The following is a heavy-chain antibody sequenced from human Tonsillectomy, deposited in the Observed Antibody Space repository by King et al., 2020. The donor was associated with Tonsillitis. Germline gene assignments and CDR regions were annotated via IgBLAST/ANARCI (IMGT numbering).Heavy chain of an antibody. V-gene: IGHV3-23*04. Sequence: VQLVESGGGLVQPGGSLRLSCAASGFTFSSYAMSWVRQAPGKGLEWVSAISGSGCSTYYPDSVKGRFIISRDNSKNTLYLQMNSLRAEDTAVYYCAKDQGGFYGDYHFEYWGQGTLVSVSS. CDR3: AKDQGGFYGDYHFEY. D-gene: IGHD4-17*01. CDR1: GFTFSSYA. J-gene: IGHJ4*02. CDR2: ISGSGCST.